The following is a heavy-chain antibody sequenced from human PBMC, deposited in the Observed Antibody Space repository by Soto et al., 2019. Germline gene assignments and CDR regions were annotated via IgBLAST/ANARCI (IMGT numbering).Heavy chain of an antibody. Sequence: EVQLVESVGGLVQPGGSLRISCAASGFTFSGYWMSWVRNAPGKGLEWVANIKQDGSEKYYVDSVKGRFTISRDNAKNSLYLLMNSLSAEYTAVYYCAKNKRYGSSTNCFVFDYCGQGTLVTVSS. J-gene: IGHJ4*02. D-gene: IGHD2-2*01. CDR2: IKQDGSEK. CDR3: AKNKRYGSSTNCFVFDY. V-gene: IGHV3-7*01. CDR1: GFTFSGYW.